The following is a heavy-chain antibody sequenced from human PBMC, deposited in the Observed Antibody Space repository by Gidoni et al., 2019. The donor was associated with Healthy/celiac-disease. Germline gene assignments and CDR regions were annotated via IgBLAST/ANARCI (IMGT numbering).Heavy chain of an antibody. V-gene: IGHV1-69*08. CDR1: GDTFSSYT. CDR2: IIPILGIA. Sequence: QVQLVQSGAEVKKPGSSVKVSCKASGDTFSSYTISWVRQAPGQGLEWMGRIIPILGIANYAQEFQGRVTITADKSTSTAYMELSSLRSEDTAVYYCARDRAVAHSYYYYGMDVWGQGTTVTVSS. D-gene: IGHD6-19*01. CDR3: ARDRAVAHSYYYYGMDV. J-gene: IGHJ6*02.